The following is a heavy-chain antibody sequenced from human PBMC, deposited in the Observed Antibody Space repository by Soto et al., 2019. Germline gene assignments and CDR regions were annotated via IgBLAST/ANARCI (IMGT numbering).Heavy chain of an antibody. CDR1: GGSVSSGSYY. CDR3: AREGNSGPYADYGMDV. V-gene: IGHV4-61*01. CDR2: RYYSGST. J-gene: IGHJ6*02. Sequence: QVQLQESGPGLVKPSETLSLTCTVSGGSVSSGSYYWSWIWQPPGKGLEWIGYRYYSGSTNYNPALKSRVNIPVDTSKSQFPLKLNSVTAADTAVYYCAREGNSGPYADYGMDVWGQGTTVTVSS. D-gene: IGHD4-4*01.